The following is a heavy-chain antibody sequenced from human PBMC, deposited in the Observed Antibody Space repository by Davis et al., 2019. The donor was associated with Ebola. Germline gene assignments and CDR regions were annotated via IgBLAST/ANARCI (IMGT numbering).Heavy chain of an antibody. V-gene: IGHV4-30-4*01. CDR2: IFYSGSA. J-gene: IGHJ3*02. D-gene: IGHD3-22*01. CDR3: ARYFDTNGDAFDI. Sequence: PSETLSLTCAVSGGSISSSNWWSWVRQPPGKGLEWIGYIFYSGSAYYSPSLKSRVSISIDTSKKQFSLKLSSVTAADTAVYYCARYFDTNGDAFDIWGQGTLVTVSS. CDR1: GGSISSSNW.